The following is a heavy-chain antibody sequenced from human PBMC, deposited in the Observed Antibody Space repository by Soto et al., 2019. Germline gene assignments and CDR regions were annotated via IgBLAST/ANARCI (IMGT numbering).Heavy chain of an antibody. CDR2: IFPIDSDT. CDR1: GYTFTRNW. Sequence: PXESLKLSCKCSGYTFTRNWIGLVLQMPGKGLEWMGIIFPIDSDTRYSPSSQGQVTISADNSISTAYLQWSSLKASDTAIYYCATPGGRDFNAFDVWGQGTMVTV. J-gene: IGHJ3*01. V-gene: IGHV5-51*01. D-gene: IGHD2-21*02. CDR3: ATPGGRDFNAFDV.